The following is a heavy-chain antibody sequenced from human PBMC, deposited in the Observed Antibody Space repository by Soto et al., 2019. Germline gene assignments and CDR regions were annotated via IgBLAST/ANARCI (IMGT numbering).Heavy chain of an antibody. Sequence: QVQLQQWGAGLLKPSETLSLTCAVYGGSFSGYYWSWIRQPPGKGLEWIGEINHSGSTNYNPSLKSRVTLSVDTSKNQFSLKLSSVTAADTAVYYCARLCSSTSCSVDYWGQGTLVTVSS. J-gene: IGHJ4*02. CDR2: INHSGST. CDR3: ARLCSSTSCSVDY. D-gene: IGHD2-2*01. CDR1: GGSFSGYY. V-gene: IGHV4-34*01.